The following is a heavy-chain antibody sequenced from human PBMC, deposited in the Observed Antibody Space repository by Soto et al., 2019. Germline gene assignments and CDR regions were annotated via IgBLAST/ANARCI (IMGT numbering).Heavy chain of an antibody. J-gene: IGHJ3*02. Sequence: ASVKVSCKASGYTFTSYGISWVRQAPGQGLEWMGWISAYNGNTNYAQKLQGRVTMTTDTSTSTAYMELRSLRSDDTAVYYCARDEGNDYGDLDAFDIWGQGTTVTVSS. CDR3: ARDEGNDYGDLDAFDI. D-gene: IGHD4-17*01. CDR2: ISAYNGNT. CDR1: GYTFTSYG. V-gene: IGHV1-18*01.